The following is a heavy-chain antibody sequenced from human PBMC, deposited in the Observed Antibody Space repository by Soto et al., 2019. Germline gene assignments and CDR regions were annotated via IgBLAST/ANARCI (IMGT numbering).Heavy chain of an antibody. CDR1: GYTFTSYC. CDR3: ARDRGCSSTSCYRYYYYGMDV. D-gene: IGHD2-2*01. J-gene: IGHJ6*02. V-gene: IGHV1-18*04. Sequence: ASVKVSCKASGYTFTSYCISWVRQAPGQGLEWMGWISAYNGNTNYAQKLQGRVTMTTDTSTSTAYMELRSLRSDDTAVYYCARDRGCSSTSCYRYYYYGMDVWGQGTTVTVSS. CDR2: ISAYNGNT.